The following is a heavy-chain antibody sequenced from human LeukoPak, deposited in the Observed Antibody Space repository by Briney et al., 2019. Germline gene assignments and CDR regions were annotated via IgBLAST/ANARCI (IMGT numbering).Heavy chain of an antibody. D-gene: IGHD2-2*01. CDR1: GFTFSSYS. J-gene: IGHJ4*02. CDR2: ISSSSSYI. V-gene: IGHV3-21*01. CDR3: ARAPIKSPAFDY. Sequence: GGSLRLSCAASGFTFSSYSMNWVRQAPGKGLEWVSSISSSSSYIYYADSVKGRFTISRDNAKNSLYLQMNSLRAEDTAVYYCARAPIKSPAFDYWGQGTLVTVSS.